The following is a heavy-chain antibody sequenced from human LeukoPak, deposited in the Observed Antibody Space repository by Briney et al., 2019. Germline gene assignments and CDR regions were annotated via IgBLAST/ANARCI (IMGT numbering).Heavy chain of an antibody. CDR2: VYYGGST. V-gene: IGHV4-39*07. Sequence: SETLSLTCTVSGGSISSSTYYWGWIRQPPGKGLEWIGSVYYGGSTYYSPSLKSRVTISVDTSKNKFSLKLSSVTAADTAVYFCARAERYSGSFDYWGQGAMVTVSS. J-gene: IGHJ4*02. D-gene: IGHD1-26*01. CDR1: GGSISSSTYY. CDR3: ARAERYSGSFDY.